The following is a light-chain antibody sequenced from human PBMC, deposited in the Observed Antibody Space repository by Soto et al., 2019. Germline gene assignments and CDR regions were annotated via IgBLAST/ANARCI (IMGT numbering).Light chain of an antibody. CDR2: GVS. V-gene: IGKV3D-15*01. Sequence: EIVMTQSPATLSLSPGDTATLSCRASQSVDTNLAWYVQKPGQAPRRLMYGVSTWGTGVTARFSGSGSGTEFPLTISSLQSEDFAIYYCQQYKSWPITFGKGTRLELK. J-gene: IGKJ5*01. CDR3: QQYKSWPIT. CDR1: QSVDTN.